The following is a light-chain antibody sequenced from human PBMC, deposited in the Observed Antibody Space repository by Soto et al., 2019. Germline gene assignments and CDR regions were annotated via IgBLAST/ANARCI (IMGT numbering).Light chain of an antibody. V-gene: IGKV3-20*01. J-gene: IGKJ2*01. CDR1: QSVSSSY. CDR3: QQYGSSPPYT. CDR2: GAS. Sequence: EIVLTQSPGTLSLSPGERATLSCRASQSVSSSYLAWYQQKPGQAPRLLIYGASSRATGIPDRFSGSGSGTDFTLTISRPEPEDFALYYCQQYGSSPPYTCGLWTKLAIK.